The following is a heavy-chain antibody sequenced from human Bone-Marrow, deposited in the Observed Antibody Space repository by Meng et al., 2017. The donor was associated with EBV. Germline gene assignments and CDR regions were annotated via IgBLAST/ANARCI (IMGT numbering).Heavy chain of an antibody. D-gene: IGHD3-22*01. CDR3: AREGSPFYYDSSGYDL. V-gene: IGHV4-61*01. Sequence: VQLPESGPGLVKPSETLSLTGTVSGGSVSSGSYYWSWIRQPPGKGLQWIGYIYYSGSTNYNPSLKSRATISMDTSKNQFSLKLSSVTAADTAVYYCAREGSPFYYDSSGYDLWGQGTLVTSPQ. J-gene: IGHJ4*02. CDR2: IYYSGST. CDR1: GGSVSSGSYY.